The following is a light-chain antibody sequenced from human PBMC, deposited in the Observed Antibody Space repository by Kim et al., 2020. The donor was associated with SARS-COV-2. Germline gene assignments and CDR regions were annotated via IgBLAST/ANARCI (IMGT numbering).Light chain of an antibody. V-gene: IGKV1-5*01. CDR2: DAS. CDR3: QQYQSHSYS. J-gene: IGKJ2*03. Sequence: SAGGGGRVPLTCRASQSITRWLAWYQQTPGDSPKVLIYDASSLKSGVPSGFSGSGFGTEFTLTIRRVQPDDCATYYCQQYQSHSYSFGQETKLEIK. CDR1: QSITRW.